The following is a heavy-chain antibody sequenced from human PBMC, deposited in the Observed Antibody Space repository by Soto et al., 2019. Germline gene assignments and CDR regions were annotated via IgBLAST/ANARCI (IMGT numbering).Heavy chain of an antibody. V-gene: IGHV1-46*01. CDR3: ARGRCSGGSCYSGFWH. CDR2: INPSGGST. CDR1: GYTFTSDY. J-gene: IGHJ4*02. D-gene: IGHD2-15*01. Sequence: ASVKVSCKASGYTFTSDYMHWVRQAPGQGLEWMGIINPSGGSTSYAQKFQGRVTMTRDTSTSTVYMELSSLRSEDTAVYYCARGRCSGGSCYSGFWHWGQGTLVTVSS.